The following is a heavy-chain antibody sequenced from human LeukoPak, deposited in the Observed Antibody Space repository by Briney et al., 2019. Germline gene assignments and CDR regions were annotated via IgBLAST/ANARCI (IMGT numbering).Heavy chain of an antibody. Sequence: ASVKVSFKASGGTFHSYIVTWVRQAPGQGLEWMGGIVPIIGTANYAQKFQGRVTITADDSTSTAYMELRSLRSEDTAIYYCARDQRPSWLGGICYSGDYWGQGTLVTVTS. CDR3: ARDQRPSWLGGICYSGDY. D-gene: IGHD2-15*01. V-gene: IGHV1-69*13. CDR1: GGTFHSYI. CDR2: IVPIIGTA. J-gene: IGHJ4*02.